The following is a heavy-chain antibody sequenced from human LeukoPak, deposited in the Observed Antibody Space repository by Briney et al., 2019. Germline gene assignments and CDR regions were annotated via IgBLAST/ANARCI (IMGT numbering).Heavy chain of an antibody. CDR1: GFAFSDYW. CDR3: ARGRWSPGYFDL. J-gene: IGHJ4*02. D-gene: IGHD1-1*01. CDR2: IFSDGTGT. V-gene: IGHV3-74*01. Sequence: GGSLRLSCVASGFAFSDYWMHWDRQAPGKGPVWVSRIFSDGTGTGYADFVKGRFTISRDNVKNTLFLQMHSLRAEDTALYYCARGRWSPGYFDLWGPGTLVTVSS.